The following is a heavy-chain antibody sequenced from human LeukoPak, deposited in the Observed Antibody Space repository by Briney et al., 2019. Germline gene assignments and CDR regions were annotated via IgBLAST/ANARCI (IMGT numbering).Heavy chain of an antibody. CDR3: ARDAHGYCSSTSCYGSWFDP. J-gene: IGHJ5*02. CDR1: GFTFSSYG. Sequence: ESGRSLRLSCAASGFTFSSYGMHWVRQAPGKGLEWVAVISYDGSNKYYADSVKGRFTISRDNSKNTLYLQMNSLRSEDTAVYYCARDAHGYCSSTSCYGSWFDPWGQGTLVTVSS. D-gene: IGHD2-2*01. V-gene: IGHV3-30*03. CDR2: ISYDGSNK.